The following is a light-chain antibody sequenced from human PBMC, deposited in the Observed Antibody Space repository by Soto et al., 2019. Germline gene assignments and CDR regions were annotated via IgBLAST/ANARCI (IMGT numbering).Light chain of an antibody. Sequence: RLTQSPASLSSSVRDRVTITFRAVQGISSHLAWDQQKPGKAPKLMIYAASTLQSGVPSRLSGSGSGTDFTLTISSLQPEDFATYYCQSYNTARPTFGQGTRLEIK. CDR3: QSYNTARPT. V-gene: IGKV1-9*01. CDR1: QGISSH. CDR2: AAS. J-gene: IGKJ5*01.